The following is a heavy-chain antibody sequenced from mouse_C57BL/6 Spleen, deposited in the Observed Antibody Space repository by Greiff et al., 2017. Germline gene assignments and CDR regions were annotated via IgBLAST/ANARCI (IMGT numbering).Heavy chain of an antibody. Sequence: QVQLQQSGPELVKPGASVKISCKASGYAFSSSWMNWVKQRPGKGLEWIGRIYPGDGDTNYNGKFKGKATLTADKSSSTAYMQLSSLTSEDSAVYFCARWDYGNYDWYFDVWGTGTTVTVSS. D-gene: IGHD2-1*01. CDR2: IYPGDGDT. V-gene: IGHV1-82*01. J-gene: IGHJ1*03. CDR1: GYAFSSSW. CDR3: ARWDYGNYDWYFDV.